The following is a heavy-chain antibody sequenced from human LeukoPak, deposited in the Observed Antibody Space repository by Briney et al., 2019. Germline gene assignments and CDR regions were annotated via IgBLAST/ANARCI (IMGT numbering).Heavy chain of an antibody. CDR3: AKDVGFGTSYWYFDL. D-gene: IGHD3-3*01. Sequence: GGSLRLSCAASGFTFSSYAMSWVRQAPGKGLEWVSAISGSGGSTYYADSVKGRFTISRDNSKNTLYLQMNSLRAEDTAVYYCAKDVGFGTSYWYFDLWGRGTLVTVSS. V-gene: IGHV3-23*01. J-gene: IGHJ2*01. CDR2: ISGSGGST. CDR1: GFTFSSYA.